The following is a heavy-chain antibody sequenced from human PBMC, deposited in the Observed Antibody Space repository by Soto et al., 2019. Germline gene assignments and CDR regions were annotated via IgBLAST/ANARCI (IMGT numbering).Heavy chain of an antibody. J-gene: IGHJ4*02. Sequence: GESLKISCKGSGYSFTSYWIGWVRQMPGKGLEWMGIIYPGDSDTRYSPSFQGQVTISAVRAMSTAYLQWSSLKASDTAMYYCARAPRRDGYEGSVYWGQGTLVTVSS. V-gene: IGHV5-51*01. CDR2: IYPGDSDT. D-gene: IGHD5-12*01. CDR1: GYSFTSYW. CDR3: ARAPRRDGYEGSVY.